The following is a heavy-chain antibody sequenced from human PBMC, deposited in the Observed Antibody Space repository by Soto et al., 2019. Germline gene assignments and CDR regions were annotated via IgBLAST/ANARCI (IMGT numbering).Heavy chain of an antibody. D-gene: IGHD3-3*01. Sequence: ASVKVSCKPSGYTSTSYGISWVRQAPGQGLEWVGWISAYNGNTNYAQKLQGRVTMTTDTSTSTAYMELRSVRSDDTAVYYCARETDLLSGAFDIWGQGTMVTVSS. CDR1: GYTSTSYG. CDR2: ISAYNGNT. CDR3: ARETDLLSGAFDI. J-gene: IGHJ3*02. V-gene: IGHV1-18*01.